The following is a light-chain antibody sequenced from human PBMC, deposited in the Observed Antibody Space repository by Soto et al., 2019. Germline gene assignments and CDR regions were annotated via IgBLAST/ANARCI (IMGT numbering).Light chain of an antibody. CDR2: EGS. Sequence: QSVLTQPPSASGSPGQSVTISCTGTSSDVGGYNYVSWYQQYPGRAPKLMIYEGSKRPSGVSNRFSGSKSGNTASLTISGLQAEDEADYYCCSYAGSSWVFGGGTKLTVL. CDR1: SSDVGGYNY. J-gene: IGLJ2*01. V-gene: IGLV2-23*01. CDR3: CSYAGSSWV.